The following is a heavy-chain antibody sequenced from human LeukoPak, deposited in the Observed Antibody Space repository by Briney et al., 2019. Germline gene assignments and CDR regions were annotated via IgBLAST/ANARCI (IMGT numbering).Heavy chain of an antibody. Sequence: PGGALRLSCAASGFTFSGSAMHWVRQASGKGLEWVGRIRSKANSYATAYAASVKGRFTISRDDSKNTAYLQMNSLKTEDTAVYYCTADLFIAAAGTWGQGTLVTVSS. CDR1: GFTFSGSA. V-gene: IGHV3-73*01. J-gene: IGHJ5*02. D-gene: IGHD6-13*01. CDR3: TADLFIAAAGT. CDR2: IRSKANSYAT.